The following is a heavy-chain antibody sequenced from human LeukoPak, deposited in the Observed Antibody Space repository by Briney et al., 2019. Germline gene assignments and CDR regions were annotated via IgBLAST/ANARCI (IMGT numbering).Heavy chain of an antibody. Sequence: SETLSLTCTVSGGSISSSTYYWGWIRQPPRKGLEWIGTIYYGGTTYYNPSLESRVTISVDTSKNQFSLKLTSVTAADTAVYYCARHLPPQFSSGWYPFDYWGQGTLVTVSS. CDR3: ARHLPPQFSSGWYPFDY. CDR1: GGSISSSTYY. D-gene: IGHD6-19*01. CDR2: IYYGGTT. V-gene: IGHV4-39*01. J-gene: IGHJ4*02.